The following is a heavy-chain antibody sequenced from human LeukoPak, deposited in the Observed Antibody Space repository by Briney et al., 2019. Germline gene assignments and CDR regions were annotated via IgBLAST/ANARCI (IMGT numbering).Heavy chain of an antibody. CDR3: ARGSGSLDY. CDR1: GFTFSSYS. J-gene: IGHJ4*02. CDR2: ITSSSSYI. V-gene: IGHV3-21*04. D-gene: IGHD1-26*01. Sequence: PGGSLRLSCAASGFTFSSYSMNWVRQAPGKGLEWVSSITSSSSYIYYADSVKGRFTVSRDDSNNTLYLQMHSLRVDDTAFYYCARGSGSLDYWGQGTLVTVSS.